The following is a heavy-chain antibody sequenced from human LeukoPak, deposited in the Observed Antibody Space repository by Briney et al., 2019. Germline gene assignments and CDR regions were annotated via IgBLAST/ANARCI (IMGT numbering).Heavy chain of an antibody. V-gene: IGHV4-34*01. D-gene: IGHD4-11*01. CDR2: INHSGST. CDR1: GGSFSGYY. Sequence: PSETLSLTCAVYGGSFSGYYWSWIRQPPGKGLEWIGEINHSGSTNYNPSLKSRVTISVDTSKNQFSLKLSSVTSADTAVYYCARGYSNWDYWGQGTLVTVSS. J-gene: IGHJ4*02. CDR3: ARGYSNWDY.